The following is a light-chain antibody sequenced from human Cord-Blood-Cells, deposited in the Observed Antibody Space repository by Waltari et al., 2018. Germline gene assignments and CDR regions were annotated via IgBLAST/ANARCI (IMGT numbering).Light chain of an antibody. Sequence: IVLTQSPATLSLSPGARATLSCRASQSVSSYLAWYQQKPGKAPRLLIYDASNRATGIPARFSGSGSGTDFTLTISSLEPEDFAVYYCQQRSNWPLTFGGGTKVEIK. V-gene: IGKV3-11*01. CDR1: QSVSSY. CDR3: QQRSNWPLT. CDR2: DAS. J-gene: IGKJ4*01.